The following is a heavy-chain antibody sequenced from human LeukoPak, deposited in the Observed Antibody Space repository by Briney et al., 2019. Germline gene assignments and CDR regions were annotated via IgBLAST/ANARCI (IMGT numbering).Heavy chain of an antibody. Sequence: QPGGSLRLSCAASGFTFSSYAMHWVRQAPGKGLEWVAVISYDGSNKYYADSVKGRFTISRDNSKNTLYLQMNSLRAEDTAVYYCARRAAAVDYWGQGTLVTVSS. CDR3: ARRAAAVDY. J-gene: IGHJ4*02. D-gene: IGHD6-13*01. CDR1: GFTFSSYA. V-gene: IGHV3-30*04. CDR2: ISYDGSNK.